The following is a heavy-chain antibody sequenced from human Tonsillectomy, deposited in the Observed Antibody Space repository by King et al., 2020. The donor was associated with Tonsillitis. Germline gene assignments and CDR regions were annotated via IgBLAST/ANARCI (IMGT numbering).Heavy chain of an antibody. CDR3: ARDIDDYGDYVGYFDY. V-gene: IGHV3-30-3*01. J-gene: IGHJ4*02. CDR1: GFTFSTYA. CDR2: ISYDGSNK. D-gene: IGHD4-17*01. Sequence: VQLVESGGGVVQPGRSLRLSCAASGFTFSTYAMHWVRQAPGKGLEWVAVISYDGSNKYYADSVKGRFTISRDNSKNTLYLQMNSLRAEDTAVYYCARDIDDYGDYVGYFDYWGQGTLVTVSS.